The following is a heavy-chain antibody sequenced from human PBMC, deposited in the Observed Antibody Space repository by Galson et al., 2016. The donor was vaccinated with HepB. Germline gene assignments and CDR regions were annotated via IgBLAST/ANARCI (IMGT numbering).Heavy chain of an antibody. V-gene: IGHV1-18*01. CDR1: GYTFTTYG. J-gene: IGHJ4*02. CDR3: ARGRITMVPGEIFYRVVFDY. D-gene: IGHD3-10*01. Sequence: SVKVSCKASGYTFTTYGIAWVRQAPGQGLEWMAWISAYNGDTNYAQKFQGRVTMTTDTSTSTAYMGLRSLRSDDTAVYYCARGRITMVPGEIFYRVVFDYWGQGTLVTVSS. CDR2: ISAYNGDT.